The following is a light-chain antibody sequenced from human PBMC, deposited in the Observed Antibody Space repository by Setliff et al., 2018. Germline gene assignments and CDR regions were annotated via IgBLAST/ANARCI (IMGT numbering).Light chain of an antibody. Sequence: QSVLTQPASVSGSPGQSITISCSGTSNDVGAYDLVSWYQQHPGKVPKLIIFDVSNRLSGVSHRFSGSKSGNTASLTISGLQADDEADYYCCAYTASTTYVFVNGTKVTVL. CDR1: SNDVGAYDL. CDR2: DVS. CDR3: CAYTASTTYV. V-gene: IGLV2-14*03. J-gene: IGLJ1*01.